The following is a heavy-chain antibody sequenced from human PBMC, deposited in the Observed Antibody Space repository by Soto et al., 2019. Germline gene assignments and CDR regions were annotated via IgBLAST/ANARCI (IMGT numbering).Heavy chain of an antibody. Sequence: QVQLVQSGAEVKKPGASVKVSCKASGYTFTSYYMHWVRQAPGQELEWIGIIIPSGGSPSNAQQYQGRVTMTSDTSTSTVYMELSSLRSEDTAVDYCASRGGGDFDDWGQGTLVTVST. CDR2: IIPSGGSP. J-gene: IGHJ4*02. D-gene: IGHD2-21*01. CDR1: GYTFTSYY. CDR3: ASRGGGDFDD. V-gene: IGHV1-46*01.